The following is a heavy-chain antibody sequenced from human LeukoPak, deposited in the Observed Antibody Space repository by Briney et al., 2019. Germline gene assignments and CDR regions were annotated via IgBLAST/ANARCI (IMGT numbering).Heavy chain of an antibody. CDR1: GFTFSSYG. D-gene: IGHD2-2*01. CDR2: IWYDGSNK. CDR3: ARARYCSNTSCYVRDSSGWYCDY. J-gene: IGHJ4*02. Sequence: GGSLTLSCAASGFTFSSYGMHWVREAPGKGLEWVAVIWYDGSNKYYADSVKGRFTISRDNSKNTLYLQMNSLRAEDTAVYYCARARYCSNTSCYVRDSSGWYCDYWGQGTLVTVSS. V-gene: IGHV3-33*01.